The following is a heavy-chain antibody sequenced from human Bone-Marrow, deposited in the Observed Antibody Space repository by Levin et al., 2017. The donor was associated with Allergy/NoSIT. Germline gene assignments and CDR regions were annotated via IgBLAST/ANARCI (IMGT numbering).Heavy chain of an antibody. Sequence: WGSLRLSCQGSGFAFTTHWIAWVRQMPGKGLEWIGIISPGDSEIRYSPSFEGQVAISADKSINTAYLEWRSLKASDSAMYYCARHREGSAPSWGQGTLVTVSS. D-gene: IGHD1-26*01. CDR1: GFAFTTHW. V-gene: IGHV5-51*01. CDR3: ARHREGSAPS. CDR2: ISPGDSEI. J-gene: IGHJ5*02.